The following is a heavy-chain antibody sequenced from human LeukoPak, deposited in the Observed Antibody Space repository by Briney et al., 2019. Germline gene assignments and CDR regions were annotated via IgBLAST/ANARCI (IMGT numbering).Heavy chain of an antibody. Sequence: GGSLRLSCAASGFTFSSYWMHWVRQAPGKGLVRVSRINNDGSSTIYADSVKGRFTISRDNAKSTLYLQMNSLRAEDTAVYYCTRGGSPPEALGDAFDMWGQGTMVTVSS. CDR1: GFTFSSYW. CDR3: TRGGSPPEALGDAFDM. V-gene: IGHV3-74*01. J-gene: IGHJ3*02. D-gene: IGHD1-26*01. CDR2: INNDGSST.